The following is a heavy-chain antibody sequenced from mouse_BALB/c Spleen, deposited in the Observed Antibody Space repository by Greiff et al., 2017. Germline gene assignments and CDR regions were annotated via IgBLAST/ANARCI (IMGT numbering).Heavy chain of an antibody. D-gene: IGHD4-1*01. CDR3: ARHKLTGTLGAWFAY. Sequence: VKLQQSGAELAKPGASVKMSCKASGYTFTSYWMHWVKQRPGQGLEWIGYINPSTGYTEYNQKFKDKATLTADKSSSTAYMQLSSLTSEDSAVYYCARHKLTGTLGAWFAYWGQGTLVTVSA. CDR2: INPSTGYT. V-gene: IGHV1-7*01. J-gene: IGHJ3*01. CDR1: GYTFTSYW.